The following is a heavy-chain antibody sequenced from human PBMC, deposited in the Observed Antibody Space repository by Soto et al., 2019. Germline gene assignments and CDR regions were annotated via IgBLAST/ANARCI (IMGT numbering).Heavy chain of an antibody. CDR3: ARTHDYYYYMDV. CDR1: GFSFSDYG. V-gene: IGHV3-33*01. Sequence: QVQLVESGGGVVQPGKSLRLSSVATGFSFSDYGMHWVRQAPGKGLEWVALIWYDGSEKKYADSVKGRFTISRDNSKNTLYLQMTSLRSEDTAVYYCARTHDYYYYMDVWGKGTTVTVSS. CDR2: IWYDGSEK. J-gene: IGHJ6*03.